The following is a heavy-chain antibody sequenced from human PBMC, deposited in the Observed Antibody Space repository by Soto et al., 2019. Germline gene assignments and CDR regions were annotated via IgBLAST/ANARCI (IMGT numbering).Heavy chain of an antibody. CDR2: IKDRPDGETT. CDR3: TTVSGDDYFDS. J-gene: IGHJ4*02. CDR1: GFTFTNAW. V-gene: IGHV3-15*07. D-gene: IGHD5-12*01. Sequence: EVQLVESGGGLVKPGGSLRLSCAASGFTFTNAWMNWVRKAPGMGLEWVGRIKDRPDGETTVYAAPVKGRFTISRADSKNTLYLQMNSLKIEDTAVYYCTTVSGDDYFDSWGQGTLVTVSS.